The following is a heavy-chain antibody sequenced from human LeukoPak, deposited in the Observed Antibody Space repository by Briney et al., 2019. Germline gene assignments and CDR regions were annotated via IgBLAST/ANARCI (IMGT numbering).Heavy chain of an antibody. Sequence: GGSLRLSCAASGFTFSNYGMNWVRRAPGKGLEWLSYISSSSSSIYYTDSVKGRFTISRDNSKNTLYLQMSSLRAEDTAVYYCAKRGSGSFPHYFDSWGQGTLVTVSS. CDR3: AKRGSGSFPHYFDS. CDR1: GFTFSNYG. CDR2: ISSSSSSI. V-gene: IGHV3-48*01. D-gene: IGHD1-26*01. J-gene: IGHJ4*02.